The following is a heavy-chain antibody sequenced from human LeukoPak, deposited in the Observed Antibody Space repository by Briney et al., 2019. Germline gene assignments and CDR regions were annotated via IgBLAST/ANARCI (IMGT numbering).Heavy chain of an antibody. CDR1: GFTFDDYA. V-gene: IGHV3-9*01. J-gene: IGHJ6*02. D-gene: IGHD2-2*01. Sequence: GRSLRLSCAASGFTFDDYAMHWVRQAPGKGLEWVSGISWNSGSIGYADSVKGRFTISRDNAKNSPYLQMNSLRAEDTALYYCAKDTSYCSSTSCYYYGMDVWGQGTTVTVSS. CDR3: AKDTSYCSSTSCYYYGMDV. CDR2: ISWNSGSI.